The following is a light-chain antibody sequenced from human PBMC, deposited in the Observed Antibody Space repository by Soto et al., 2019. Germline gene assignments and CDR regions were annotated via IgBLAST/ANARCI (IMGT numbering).Light chain of an antibody. V-gene: IGKV1-5*01. CDR3: QQYDDYWT. J-gene: IGKJ1*01. CDR2: DAS. CDR1: QSIDIW. Sequence: DIQMTQSPSTLSASVGDRVTITCRARQSIDIWLAWYQKKPGKDPKLLIYDASSLETGVPSRFSGSGSGTEFTLTISSLQPADFATYYCQQYDDYWTFGQGTKVDIK.